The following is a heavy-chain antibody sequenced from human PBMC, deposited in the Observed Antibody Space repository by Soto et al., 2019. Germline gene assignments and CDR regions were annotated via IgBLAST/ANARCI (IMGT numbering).Heavy chain of an antibody. CDR3: ASGDHLDY. D-gene: IGHD3-10*01. CDR1: RYTFIFDW. V-gene: IGHV3-7*03. Sequence: WGSLRLSCEASRYTFIFDWMTWVRQAPGKGPEWVANIKQGGSEKYYMDSVKGRFTISRDNVKNSVFLQMNSLRAEDTAVYYCASGDHLDYWGQGTLVTAPQ. CDR2: IKQGGSEK. J-gene: IGHJ4*02.